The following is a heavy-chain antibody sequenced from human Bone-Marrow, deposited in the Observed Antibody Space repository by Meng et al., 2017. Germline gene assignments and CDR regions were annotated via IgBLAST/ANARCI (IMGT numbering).Heavy chain of an antibody. J-gene: IGHJ5*02. CDR3: ANDAGCTTGTMFDR. CDR1: GFTFSSCG. V-gene: IGHV3-23*05. D-gene: IGHD4-17*01. Sequence: GGSLRLPCVASGFTFSSCGMAWGRQAPGKGLEWVSTINNDGDNRHYADSVKGRFIISRDNSKDTFYLQMNSLRAEDTAVYYCANDAGCTTGTMFDRWGQGTLVTVSS. CDR2: INNDGDNR.